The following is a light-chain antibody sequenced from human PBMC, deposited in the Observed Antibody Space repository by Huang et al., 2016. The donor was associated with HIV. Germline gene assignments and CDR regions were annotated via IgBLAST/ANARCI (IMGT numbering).Light chain of an antibody. Sequence: LSCRASQSVGNNLAWYQKKPGQAPSLLIYGASTRATGVPARFSGSGSGTEFTLTISSLQSEDFPVYYCQQSNNWPPWTFGQGTKVESK. CDR1: QSVGNN. CDR2: GAS. J-gene: IGKJ1*01. V-gene: IGKV3D-15*01. CDR3: QQSNNWPPWT.